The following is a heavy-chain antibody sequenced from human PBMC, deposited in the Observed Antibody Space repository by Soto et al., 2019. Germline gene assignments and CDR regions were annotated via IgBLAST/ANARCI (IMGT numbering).Heavy chain of an antibody. J-gene: IGHJ3*02. V-gene: IGHV1-58*01. CDR3: FRRTPIRSDAFDI. Sequence: SVKVSCKASGFTFTSSAVQWVLQARGQRLEWIGWIVVGSGNTNYAQKFQERVTITRDMSTSTAYMELSSLRSEDTAVYYCFRRTPIRSDAFDIWGQGTMVTVS. CDR1: GFTFTSSA. CDR2: IVVGSGNT. D-gene: IGHD3-10*01.